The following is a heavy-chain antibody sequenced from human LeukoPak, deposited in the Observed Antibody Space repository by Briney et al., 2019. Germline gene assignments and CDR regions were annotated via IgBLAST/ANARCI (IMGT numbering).Heavy chain of an antibody. D-gene: IGHD3-10*01. V-gene: IGHV4-39*07. CDR2: IYYSGST. J-gene: IGHJ4*02. CDR3: ARDVVRLRGAPSPFDY. CDR1: SGSISSSSYY. Sequence: SETLSLTCTVSSGSISSSSYYWGWIRQPPGKGLEWIGSIYYSGSTYYNPSLKSRVTISIDTSKNQFSLKLSSVTAADTAVYYCARDVVRLRGAPSPFDYWGQGTLVTVSS.